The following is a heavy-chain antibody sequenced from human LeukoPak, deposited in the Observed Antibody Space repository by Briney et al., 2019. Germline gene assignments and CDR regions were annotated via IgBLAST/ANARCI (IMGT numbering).Heavy chain of an antibody. CDR3: ARDPRIYCTNGICRDDYFDN. Sequence: PGGSLRLSCAASGFTFSSYGMHWVRQAPGKGLEWISSISSTSIYKYYADSVKGRFTIFRDNAKESLFLQMNSLRAEDTAIYYCARDPRIYCTNGICRDDYFDNWGQGTLVTVSS. CDR2: ISSTSIYK. V-gene: IGHV3-21*01. D-gene: IGHD2-8*01. CDR1: GFTFSSYG. J-gene: IGHJ4*02.